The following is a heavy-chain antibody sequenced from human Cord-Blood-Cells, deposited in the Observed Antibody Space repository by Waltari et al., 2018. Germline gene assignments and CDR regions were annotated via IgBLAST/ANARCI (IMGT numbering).Heavy chain of an antibody. Sequence: QVTLKESGPVLVKPTETLTLTCTVSGFSLSNARMGVSWIRKPPGRALEWLAHIFSKDEKSSSTSRKSSLTTAKSTSKSHVVLTMTNMDPVDTATYYCALIRPDDGDPRVWRSYSYFDLWGRGTLVTVAS. CDR3: ALIRPDDGDPRVWRSYSYFDL. CDR1: GFSLSNARMG. CDR2: IFSKDEK. J-gene: IGHJ2*01. V-gene: IGHV2-26*01. D-gene: IGHD4-17*01.